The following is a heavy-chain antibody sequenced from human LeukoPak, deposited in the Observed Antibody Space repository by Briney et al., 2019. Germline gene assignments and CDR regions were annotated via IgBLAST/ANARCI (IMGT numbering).Heavy chain of an antibody. CDR2: LYYSGRT. J-gene: IGHJ4*02. CDR1: GASVSDGSYY. Sequence: SETLSLTCSVSGASVSDGSYYWSWIRQPPGKGLEWIGFLYYSGRTNYSPSLSGRVSTSIDTSKNHFSLNLTSVTAADTAVYYCARGLSTGRKDYFDFWGQGTLVSVSS. V-gene: IGHV4-61*03. CDR3: ARGLSTGRKDYFDF. D-gene: IGHD1-1*01.